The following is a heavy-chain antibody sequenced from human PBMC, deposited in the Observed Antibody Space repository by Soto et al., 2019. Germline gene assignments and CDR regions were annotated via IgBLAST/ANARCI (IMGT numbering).Heavy chain of an antibody. J-gene: IGHJ6*02. CDR3: AREGVFYGMDV. Sequence: GESLKISCAASGFTFSSYDMHWVRQATGKGLEWVSAIGTAGDTYYPGSVKGRFTISRENAKNSLYLQMNSLRAEDTAVYYCAREGVFYGMDVWGQGTTVTVSS. CDR1: GFTFSSYD. CDR2: IGTAGDT. D-gene: IGHD6-13*01. V-gene: IGHV3-13*01.